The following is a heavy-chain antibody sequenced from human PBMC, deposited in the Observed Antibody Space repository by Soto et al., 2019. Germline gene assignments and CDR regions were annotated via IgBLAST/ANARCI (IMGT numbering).Heavy chain of an antibody. D-gene: IGHD3-9*01. Sequence: PSETLSLTCAVSGGSISSGGYSWSWIRQPPGKGLEWIGYIYHSGSTYYNPSLKSRVTISVDTSKSQFSLKLNSVTAADSAVYFCARLEGLATISYYFDFWGPGALVTVSS. J-gene: IGHJ4*02. CDR3: ARLEGLATISYYFDF. V-gene: IGHV4-30-2*03. CDR2: IYHSGST. CDR1: GGSISSGGYS.